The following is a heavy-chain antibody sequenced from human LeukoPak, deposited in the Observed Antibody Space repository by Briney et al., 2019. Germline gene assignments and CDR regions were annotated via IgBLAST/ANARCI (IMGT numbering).Heavy chain of an antibody. CDR2: IYSGGST. CDR1: GFTVSSNY. V-gene: IGHV3-53*04. J-gene: IGHJ5*02. Sequence: GGSLRLSCAASGFTVSSNYMSWVRQAPGKGLEWVSVIYSGGSTYYADSVKGRFTISRHNSKSTLYLQMNSLRAEDTAVYYCATDNWFDPWGQGTLVTVSS. CDR3: ATDNWFDP.